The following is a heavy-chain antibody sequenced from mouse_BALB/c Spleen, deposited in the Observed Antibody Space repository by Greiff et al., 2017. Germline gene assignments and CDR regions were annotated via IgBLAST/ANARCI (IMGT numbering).Heavy chain of an antibody. CDR1: GFTFSSYA. J-gene: IGHJ3*01. CDR3: ARYDYDGAWFAY. V-gene: IGHV5-6-5*01. Sequence: EVKLEESGGGLVKPGGSLKLSCAASGFTFSSYAMSWVRQTPEKRLEWVASISSGGSTYYPDSVKGRFTISRDNARNILYLQMSSLRSEDTAMYYCARYDYDGAWFAYWGQGTLVTVSA. CDR2: ISSGGST. D-gene: IGHD2-4*01.